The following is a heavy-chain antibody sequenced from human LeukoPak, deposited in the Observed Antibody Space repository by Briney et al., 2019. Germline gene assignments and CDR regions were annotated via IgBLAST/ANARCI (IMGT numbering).Heavy chain of an antibody. Sequence: ASVKVSCKASGYTFTSYAMHWVRQAPGQRLEWMGWINAGNGNTKYSQKFQGRVTITRDTSTSTAYMELSSLRSEDTAVYYCARTIEMAPTATFDYWGQGTLVTVSS. CDR1: GYTFTSYA. CDR2: INAGNGNT. J-gene: IGHJ4*02. CDR3: ARTIEMAPTATFDY. V-gene: IGHV1-3*01. D-gene: IGHD5-24*01.